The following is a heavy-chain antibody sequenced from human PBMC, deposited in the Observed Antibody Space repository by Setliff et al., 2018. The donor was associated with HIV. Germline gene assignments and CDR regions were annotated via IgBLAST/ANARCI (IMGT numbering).Heavy chain of an antibody. CDR3: ARVPGARPYYYYYMDV. J-gene: IGHJ6*03. CDR1: GYIFTNYG. Sequence: GASVKVSCKASGYIFTNYGITWVRRAPGQGLEWMGWISADNGNTNYAQKLQGRATMTTDTSTSTADMELRSLRSDDTAVYYCARVPGARPYYYYYMDVWGKGTTVTVSS. D-gene: IGHD3-10*01. CDR2: ISADNGNT. V-gene: IGHV1-18*01.